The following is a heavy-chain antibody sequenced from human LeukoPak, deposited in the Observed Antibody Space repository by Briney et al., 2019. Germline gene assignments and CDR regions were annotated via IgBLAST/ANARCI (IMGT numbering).Heavy chain of an antibody. V-gene: IGHV1-46*01. D-gene: IGHD6-25*01. CDR3: AIHKSGWQQTYFDF. Sequence: ASVKVSCKASGYTFSNYYLHWVRQAPGQGLEWMAKINPSGSGTSYAQKFQGRVSVTRDTSTGTVYMELSSLTSEDTAVYYCAIHKSGWQQTYFDFWGQGTLVTVSS. CDR2: INPSGSGT. J-gene: IGHJ4*02. CDR1: GYTFSNYY.